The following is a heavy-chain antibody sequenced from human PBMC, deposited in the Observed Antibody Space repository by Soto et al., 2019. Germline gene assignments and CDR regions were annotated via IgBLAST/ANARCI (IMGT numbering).Heavy chain of an antibody. V-gene: IGHV4-4*02. CDR1: GGSISSSNW. J-gene: IGHJ4*02. CDR3: ARAQYSSSSSWNDY. Sequence: SETLSLTCAVSGGSISSSNWWSWVRQPPGKGLEWIGEIYHSGSTNYNPSLKSRVTISVDKSKNQFSLKLSSVTAADTAVYYCARAQYSSSSSWNDYWGQGTLVTVSS. CDR2: IYHSGST. D-gene: IGHD6-6*01.